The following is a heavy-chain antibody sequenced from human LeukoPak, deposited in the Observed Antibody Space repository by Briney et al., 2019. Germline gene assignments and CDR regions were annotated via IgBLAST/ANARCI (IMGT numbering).Heavy chain of an antibody. CDR3: ARETTMVRGVIGY. V-gene: IGHV3-48*01. Sequence: GGSLRLSCAASGFTFSSYSMNWVRQAPGKGLEWVSYISSSSSTIYYADSVRGRFTISRDNAKNLLYLQMNSLRAEDTAVYYCARETTMVRGVIGYWGQGTLVTVSS. CDR1: GFTFSSYS. J-gene: IGHJ4*02. CDR2: ISSSSSTI. D-gene: IGHD3-10*01.